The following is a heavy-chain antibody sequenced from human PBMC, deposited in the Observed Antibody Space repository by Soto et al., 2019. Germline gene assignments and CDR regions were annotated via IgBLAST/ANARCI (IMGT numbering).Heavy chain of an antibody. CDR2: IYYSGST. CDR3: ARGGWRHFDY. CDR1: GGSISVYY. J-gene: IGHJ4*02. Sequence: QVQLQESGPGLVKPSETLSLTCTVSGGSISVYYWSWIRQPPGKGLEWIGYIYYSGSTNYNPSLKSRVTISVDTSKNQFSLKLRSVTAADTAVYYCARGGWRHFDYWGQGTLVTVSS. V-gene: IGHV4-59*08. D-gene: IGHD3-3*01.